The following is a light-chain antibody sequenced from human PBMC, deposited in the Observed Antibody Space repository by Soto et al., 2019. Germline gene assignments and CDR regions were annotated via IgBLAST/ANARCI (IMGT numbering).Light chain of an antibody. J-gene: IGKJ5*01. CDR2: DAS. V-gene: IGKV3-20*01. Sequence: EIVLTQSPGTLSLSPGERVTLSCRASQSIKSSYLAWYQQKPGQAPRLLICDASSRAPGIPDRFSGSGSGTDFTLTISRLEPEDFAVYYCQQYGSSALTFGQGTRLEIK. CDR3: QQYGSSALT. CDR1: QSIKSSY.